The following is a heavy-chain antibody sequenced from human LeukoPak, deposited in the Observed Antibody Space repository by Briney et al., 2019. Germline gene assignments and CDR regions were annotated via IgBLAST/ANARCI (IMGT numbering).Heavy chain of an antibody. V-gene: IGHV3-7*01. D-gene: IGHD4-17*01. Sequence: GGSLRLSCAASGFTFSSYWMSWVRHAPGKGLECLASIKTDGSQKYYVDSVKGRFTMSRDNAKNSLYLQMDSLRVEDTAVYYCARQGDYDFEYWGQGTLVTVSS. CDR1: GFTFSSYW. J-gene: IGHJ4*02. CDR3: ARQGDYDFEY. CDR2: IKTDGSQK.